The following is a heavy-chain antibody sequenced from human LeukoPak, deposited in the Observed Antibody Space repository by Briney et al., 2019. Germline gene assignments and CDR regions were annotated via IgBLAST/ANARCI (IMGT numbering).Heavy chain of an antibody. CDR2: VYYSGST. J-gene: IGHJ4*02. V-gene: IGHV4-61*01. D-gene: IGHD7-27*01. CDR1: GGSVSSGSYY. Sequence: SETLSLTCTVSGGSVSSGSYYWSWIRQPPGKGLEWIGYVYYSGSTNYSPSLKSRVTISVDTSKNQFSLKLSSVTAADTAVYYCARGHTGPFDYWGQGTLVTVSS. CDR3: ARGHTGPFDY.